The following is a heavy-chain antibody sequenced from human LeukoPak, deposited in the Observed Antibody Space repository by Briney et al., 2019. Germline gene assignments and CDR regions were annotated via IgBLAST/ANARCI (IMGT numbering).Heavy chain of an antibody. CDR3: ARGEGYSSSWYLDY. CDR2: IYYSGNT. J-gene: IGHJ4*02. V-gene: IGHV4-39*01. D-gene: IGHD6-13*01. CDR1: GGPIVTSSYC. Sequence: PSETLSLTCTVSGGPIVTSSYCWGWIRQSPGKGLEWIGNIYYSGNTYYNPSLKSRVTISVDTSKNQFSLKLSSVTAADTAVYYCARGEGYSSSWYLDYWGQGTLVTVSS.